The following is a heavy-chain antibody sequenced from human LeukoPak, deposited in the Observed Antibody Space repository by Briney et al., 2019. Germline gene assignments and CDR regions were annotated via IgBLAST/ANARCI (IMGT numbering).Heavy chain of an antibody. CDR1: GYSFTSYW. CDR3: ARRGTYYDFWSGYPFDY. D-gene: IGHD3-3*01. V-gene: IGHV5-51*01. Sequence: GESLKISCKGSGYSFTSYWIGWVRQMPGKGLEWMGIIYPGDSDTRYSPSFQGRVTISADKSISTAYLQWSSLKASDTAMYYCARRGTYYDFWSGYPFDYWGQGTLVTVSS. J-gene: IGHJ4*02. CDR2: IYPGDSDT.